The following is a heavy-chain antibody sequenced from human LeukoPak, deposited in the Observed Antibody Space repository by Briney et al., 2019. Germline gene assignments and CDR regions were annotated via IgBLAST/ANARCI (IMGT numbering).Heavy chain of an antibody. V-gene: IGHV3-73*01. CDR3: TRRESQGSSTNWYFDL. D-gene: IGHD6-6*01. J-gene: IGHJ2*01. Sequence: GGSLRLSCAASGFTFSGSAIHWVRQASGKGLEWVARIRSRRDTYATAYAASVKGRLTISRDDSNNTAYLQMNSLKTEDTAVYYCTRRESQGSSTNWYFDLWGRGTLVTVSS. CDR2: IRSRRDTYAT. CDR1: GFTFSGSA.